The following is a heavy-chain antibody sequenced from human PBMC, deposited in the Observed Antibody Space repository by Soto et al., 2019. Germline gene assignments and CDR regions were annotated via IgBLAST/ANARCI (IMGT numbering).Heavy chain of an antibody. D-gene: IGHD2-8*02. V-gene: IGHV4-59*12. J-gene: IGHJ4*02. Sequence: SETLSLTCTVSGGSFNPNYWSWIRQPPGKGLEWVGYIYYGGTTSYNPSLKSRVTISVDTSKNQFSLKLTSVTAADTAVYYCARDKITGLFDYWGQGTLVTVSS. CDR1: GGSFNPNY. CDR3: ARDKITGLFDY. CDR2: IYYGGTT.